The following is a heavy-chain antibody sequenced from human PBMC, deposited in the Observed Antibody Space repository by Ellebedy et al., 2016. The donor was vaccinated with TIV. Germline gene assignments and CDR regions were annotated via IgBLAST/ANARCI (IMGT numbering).Heavy chain of an antibody. J-gene: IGHJ4*02. CDR3: ARVATIRYFDY. V-gene: IGHV3-66*01. CDR2: IYSGGST. D-gene: IGHD5-12*01. CDR1: GFTVSSNY. Sequence: GGSLRLXXAASGFTVSSNYMSWVRQAPGKGLEWVSVIYSGGSTYYADSVKGRFTISRDNSKNTLYLQMNSLRAEDTAVYYCARVATIRYFDYWGQGTLVTVSS.